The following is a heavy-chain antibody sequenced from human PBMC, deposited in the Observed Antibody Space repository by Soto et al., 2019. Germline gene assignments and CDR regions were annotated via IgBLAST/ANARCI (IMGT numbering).Heavy chain of an antibody. CDR3: ARGLWPQPHYYYYYYMDV. D-gene: IGHD2-21*01. CDR1: GFTFSSYA. Sequence: QPGGSLRLSCAASGFTFSSYAMHWVRQAPGKGLEYVSAISSNGGSTYYANSVKGRFTISRDNSKNTLYLQMGSLRAEDMAVYYCARGLWPQPHYYYYYYMDVWGKGTTVTVS. CDR2: ISSNGGST. V-gene: IGHV3-64*01. J-gene: IGHJ6*03.